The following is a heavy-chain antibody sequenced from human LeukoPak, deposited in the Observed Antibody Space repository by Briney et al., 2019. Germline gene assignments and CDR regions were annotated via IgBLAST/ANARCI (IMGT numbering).Heavy chain of an antibody. V-gene: IGHV5-51*01. D-gene: IGHD2-2*01. CDR2: IYPGDSDT. CDR3: ARRYCSSTSCRKYYYYYYGMDV. CDR1: GYSFTSYW. J-gene: IGHJ6*04. Sequence: GESLKFSCQGSGYSFTSYWIGWVRQMPGKGLEWMGIIYPGDSDTRYSPSFQGQVTISADKSISTAYLPWSRLKASDTAMYYCARRYCSSTSCRKYYYYYYGMDVWGKGTTVTVSS.